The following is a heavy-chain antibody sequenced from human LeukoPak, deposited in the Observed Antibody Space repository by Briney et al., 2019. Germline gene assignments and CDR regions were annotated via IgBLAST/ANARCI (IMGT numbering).Heavy chain of an antibody. Sequence: SETLSLTCAVSGGSFSGYYWSWIRQPPGKGLEWTGEINHSGSSNYNPSLKSRVTISVDTSKNPFSLKLNSMTAADTAVYYCARGREIGYQLPLDYWGQGTLVTVSS. CDR2: INHSGSS. D-gene: IGHD2-2*01. J-gene: IGHJ4*02. CDR1: GGSFSGYY. CDR3: ARGREIGYQLPLDY. V-gene: IGHV4-34*01.